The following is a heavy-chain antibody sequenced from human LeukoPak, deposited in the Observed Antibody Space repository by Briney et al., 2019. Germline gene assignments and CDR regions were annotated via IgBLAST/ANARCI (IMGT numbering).Heavy chain of an antibody. CDR3: ARGLNDSWTGENY. Sequence: SQTLSLTCTVSGGSISSSSYYWGWIRQPPGKGLEWIGSIYYSGSTYYTPSLKGRVTISRDTSKSQFSLKVRYVTAADTAVYYCARGLNDSWTGENYWGQGTLVTVSS. CDR2: IYYSGST. CDR1: GGSISSSSYY. V-gene: IGHV4-39*07. D-gene: IGHD3-3*01. J-gene: IGHJ4*02.